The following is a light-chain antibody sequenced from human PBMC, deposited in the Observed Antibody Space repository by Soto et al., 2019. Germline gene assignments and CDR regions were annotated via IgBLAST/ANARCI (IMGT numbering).Light chain of an antibody. J-gene: IGKJ1*01. V-gene: IGKV1-6*01. CDR3: LQDYHYPRT. Sequence: AIQMTQSPSSLSASVGDRVNITCRTSQGIRNVLGWFQQKPGKAPKLLINAASNLQSGVPSRFSGSGSGTDFTLTISSLQPEDFATYYCLQDYHYPRTFGQGTKVEIK. CDR1: QGIRNV. CDR2: AAS.